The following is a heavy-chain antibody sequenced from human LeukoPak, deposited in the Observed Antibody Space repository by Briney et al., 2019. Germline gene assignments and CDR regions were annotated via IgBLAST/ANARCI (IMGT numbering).Heavy chain of an antibody. CDR3: AKEDGYTVVEAYYFDY. CDR1: GFTFSSYA. Sequence: GGSLRLSCAASGFTFSSYAMDWVRQAPGKGLEWVSVISTSGGSTYYADSVKGRFTISRDNSKNTLYLQMNSLRAEDTAVYYCAKEDGYTVVEAYYFDYWGQGTLVTVSS. V-gene: IGHV3-23*01. J-gene: IGHJ4*02. CDR2: ISTSGGST. D-gene: IGHD4-23*01.